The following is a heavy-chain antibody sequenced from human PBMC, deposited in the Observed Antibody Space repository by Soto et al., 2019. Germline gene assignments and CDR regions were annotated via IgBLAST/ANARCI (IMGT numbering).Heavy chain of an antibody. CDR1: NGSFSGYY. V-gene: IGHV4-34*01. J-gene: IGHJ1*01. Sequence: SETLSLTCDVFNGSFSGYYWGWIRQPPGKGLEWIGEITNSGYTNYNPSLKNRVTILIDRSKNHFSLKVTSVTAADTAVYYCARGLEYFQHWGQGTLVTVSS. CDR2: ITNSGYT. CDR3: ARGLEYFQH.